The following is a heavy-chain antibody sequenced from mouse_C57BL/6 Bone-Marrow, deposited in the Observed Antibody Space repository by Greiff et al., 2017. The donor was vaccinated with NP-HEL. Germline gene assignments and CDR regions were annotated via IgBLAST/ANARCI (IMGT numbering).Heavy chain of an antibody. CDR3: SSETSTYCYFDF. Sequence: QVQLQQPGAELVKPGASVKLSCKASGYTFTSYWMHWVKQRPGQGLEWIGMIHPNSGSTKYNEKFKSKATLTVDKPSSTAYMQLSSLTSEYSAVYYCSSETSTYCYFDFCGTGTTVTVSA. CDR1: GYTFTSYW. V-gene: IGHV1-64*01. D-gene: IGHD1-1*01. J-gene: IGHJ1*03. CDR2: IHPNSGST.